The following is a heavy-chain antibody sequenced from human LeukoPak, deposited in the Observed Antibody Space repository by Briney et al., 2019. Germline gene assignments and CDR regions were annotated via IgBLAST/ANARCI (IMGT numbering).Heavy chain of an antibody. CDR3: ASQTPSYDFWSGYYLRYYFDY. V-gene: IGHV4-39*07. D-gene: IGHD3-3*01. CDR2: IYYSRST. CDR1: GGSISSSSYY. Sequence: SETLSLTCTVSGGSISSSSYYWGWIRQPPGKGLEWIGSIYYSRSTYYNPSLKSRVTISVDTSKNQFSLKLSSVTAADTAVYYCASQTPSYDFWSGYYLRYYFDYWGQGTLVTVSS. J-gene: IGHJ4*02.